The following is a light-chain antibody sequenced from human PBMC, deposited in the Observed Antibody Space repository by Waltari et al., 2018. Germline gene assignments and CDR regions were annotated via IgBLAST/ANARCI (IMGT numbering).Light chain of an antibody. CDR2: LGS. CDR1: QSLVYSNGDNH. Sequence: DTVMTQSPLSLTVTPGEPASNSCRSSQSLVYSNGDNHMDWYLQKPGQSPQLLIYLGSHRASGVPDRFSGSGSGTDFTLRISRVEAEDLGVYYCMQRLQTPWTFGQGTKVEIK. V-gene: IGKV2-28*01. J-gene: IGKJ1*01. CDR3: MQRLQTPWT.